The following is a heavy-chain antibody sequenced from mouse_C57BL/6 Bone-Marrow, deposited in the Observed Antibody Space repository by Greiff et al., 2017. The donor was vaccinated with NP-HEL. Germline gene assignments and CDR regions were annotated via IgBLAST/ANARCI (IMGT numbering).Heavy chain of an antibody. CDR3: ARSTYYGSSPAWFAY. D-gene: IGHD1-1*01. CDR1: GYAFTNYL. Sequence: QVQLQQSGAELVRPGTSVKVSCKASGYAFTNYLIEWVKQRPGQGLEWIGVINPGSGGTNYNEKFKGKATLTAAKSSSTAYMQLSSLTSEDSAVYFCARSTYYGSSPAWFAYWGQGTLVTVSA. J-gene: IGHJ3*01. V-gene: IGHV1-54*01. CDR2: INPGSGGT.